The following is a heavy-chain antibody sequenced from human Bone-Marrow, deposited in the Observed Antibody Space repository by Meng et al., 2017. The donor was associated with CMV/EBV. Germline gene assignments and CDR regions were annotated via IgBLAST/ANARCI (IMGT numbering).Heavy chain of an antibody. Sequence: GSLRLSCTVSGGSISSYYWSWIRQPPGKGLEWIGYIYYSGSTNYNPSLKSRVTISVDTSKNQFSLKLSSVTAADTAVYYCARVGRAAQYYCDYWGQGKLVTVYS. V-gene: IGHV4-59*01. J-gene: IGHJ4*02. D-gene: IGHD6-6*01. CDR3: ARVGRAAQYYCDY. CDR2: IYYSGST. CDR1: GGSISSYY.